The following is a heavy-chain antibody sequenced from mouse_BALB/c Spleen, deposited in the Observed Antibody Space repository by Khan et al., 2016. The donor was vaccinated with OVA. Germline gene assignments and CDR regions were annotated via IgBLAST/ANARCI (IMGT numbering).Heavy chain of an antibody. CDR3: ANHGSSSAWLTY. J-gene: IGHJ3*01. D-gene: IGHD1-1*01. CDR2: INPSTGYT. Sequence: QVQLQQSGAELAKPGASMKMSCKASGYTFTSYWMHWVKQRPGQGLEWIGYINPSTGYTEYNQRLKDKATLTADKSSSTAYMPLSSLTSEESAVYNCANHGSSSAWLTYWGQGTLVTVSA. V-gene: IGHV1-7*01. CDR1: GYTFTSYW.